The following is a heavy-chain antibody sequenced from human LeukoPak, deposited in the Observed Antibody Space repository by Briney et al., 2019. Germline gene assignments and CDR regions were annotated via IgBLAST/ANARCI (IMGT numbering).Heavy chain of an antibody. J-gene: IGHJ4*02. CDR1: GFTFSGSA. CDR2: IRSKVNNYAT. D-gene: IGHD6-19*01. V-gene: IGHV3-73*01. Sequence: GGSLRLSCAASGFTFSGSAMHWVRQASGKGLEWIGRIRSKVNNYATAYAASVKDRSTISRDDSRNTAYLQMNSLKTEDTAVYYCPTQYSSGPPVYWGQGTLVTVSS. CDR3: PTQYSSGPPVY.